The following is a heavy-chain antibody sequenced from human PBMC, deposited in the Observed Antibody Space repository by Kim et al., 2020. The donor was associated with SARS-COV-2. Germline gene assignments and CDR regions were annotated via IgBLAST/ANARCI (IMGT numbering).Heavy chain of an antibody. CDR2: MYYSGST. D-gene: IGHD3-22*01. J-gene: IGHJ3*02. CDR3: AREGYYVRSGCYNHDAVGI. CDR1: GASISSYY. V-gene: IGHV4-59*01. Sequence: SETLSLTCTVSGASISSYYWSWIRQPPGKGLEWIGYMYYSGSTSYNPSLKSRVTISLDTSKNQFSLKLSSVTAADTAVYYCAREGYYVRSGCYNHDAVGIWGQGTMVTVSS.